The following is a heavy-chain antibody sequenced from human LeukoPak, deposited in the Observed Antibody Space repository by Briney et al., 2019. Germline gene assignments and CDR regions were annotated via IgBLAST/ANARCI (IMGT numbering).Heavy chain of an antibody. CDR3: ARLKRGYYDSSGYLSNWYFDL. D-gene: IGHD3-22*01. Sequence: SETLSLTCAVSGYSISSGYYWGWIRQPPGKGLGWIGSIYHSGSTYYNPSLKSRVTISVDTSKNQFSLKLSSVTAADTAVYYCARLKRGYYDSSGYLSNWYFDLWGRGTLVTVSS. V-gene: IGHV4-38-2*01. CDR1: GYSISSGYY. J-gene: IGHJ2*01. CDR2: IYHSGST.